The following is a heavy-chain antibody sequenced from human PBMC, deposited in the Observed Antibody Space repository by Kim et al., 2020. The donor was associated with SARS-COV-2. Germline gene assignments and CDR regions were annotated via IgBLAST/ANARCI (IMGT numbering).Heavy chain of an antibody. D-gene: IGHD2-2*02. Sequence: SETLSLTCTVSGGSISSGGYYWSWIRQHPGKGLEWIGYIYYSGRTYYNPSLKSRVTISVDTSKNQFSLKLSSVTAADTAVYYCARVVDIVVLPAAIEQPGRGQRSDYFDYWGQGTLVTVSS. CDR2: IYYSGRT. V-gene: IGHV4-31*03. J-gene: IGHJ4*02. CDR3: ARVVDIVVLPAAIEQPGRGQRSDYFDY. CDR1: GGSISSGGYY.